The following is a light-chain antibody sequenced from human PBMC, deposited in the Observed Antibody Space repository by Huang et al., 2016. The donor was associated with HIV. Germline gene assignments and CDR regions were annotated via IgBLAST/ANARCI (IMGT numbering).Light chain of an antibody. Sequence: DIQMTQSPSSLSAYVGDRVTITCRASQNINTYLNWYQKKPGKAPKLLIYTASTLESGVPSRFSGSGSGTDFTLTISSLQPEDFATYYCQQSYSTPSITFGQGTRLDIK. V-gene: IGKV1-39*01. CDR3: QQSYSTPSIT. CDR1: QNINTY. CDR2: TAS. J-gene: IGKJ5*01.